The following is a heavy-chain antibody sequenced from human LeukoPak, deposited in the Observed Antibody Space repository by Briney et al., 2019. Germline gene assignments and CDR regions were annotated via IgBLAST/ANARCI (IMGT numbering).Heavy chain of an antibody. V-gene: IGHV3-21*01. CDR3: ARKNGLDV. CDR2: ISSSSSYI. Sequence: GGSLRLSCAASGFTFSSYSMNWVRQAPGKGLEWVSSISSSSSYIYYADSVKGRFTISRDNAKNSLYLQMNGLGAEGTAMYYCARKNGLDVWGQGTTVTVSS. CDR1: GFTFSSYS. J-gene: IGHJ6*02.